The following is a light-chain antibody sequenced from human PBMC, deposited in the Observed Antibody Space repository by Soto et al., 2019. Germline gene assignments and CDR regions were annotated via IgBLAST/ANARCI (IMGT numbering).Light chain of an antibody. V-gene: IGKV3-20*01. CDR2: GAS. CDR1: QRVSSSY. J-gene: IGKJ1*01. Sequence: EIVLTQSPGTLSLSPGERATLSCRASQRVSSSYLAWYQQKAGQAPRLLIYGASSRATGIPDRFSSSGSGTDFSLTIIRLEPEDFAVYYCHQYGSSPWTFGQGTKVEIK. CDR3: HQYGSSPWT.